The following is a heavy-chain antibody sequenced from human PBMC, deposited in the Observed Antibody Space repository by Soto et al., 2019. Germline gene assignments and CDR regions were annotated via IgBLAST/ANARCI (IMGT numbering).Heavy chain of an antibody. J-gene: IGHJ4*02. Sequence: DLEWIGYIYYSGSTYYNPSLKSRVTISVNTSKNQFSLKLSSVTAADTAVYYCARDRYSGYQFDYWGQGTLVTVSS. D-gene: IGHD5-12*01. V-gene: IGHV4-31*02. CDR2: IYYSGST. CDR3: ARDRYSGYQFDY.